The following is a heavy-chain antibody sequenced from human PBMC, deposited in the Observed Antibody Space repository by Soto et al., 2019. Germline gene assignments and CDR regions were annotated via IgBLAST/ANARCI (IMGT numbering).Heavy chain of an antibody. J-gene: IGHJ3*02. CDR3: AKGNSWSPALVLDI. CDR2: ISVCGCST. V-gene: IGHV3-23*01. Sequence: GGSLRLSCAASGFTFSSYAMNWVRQAPGKGLEWVSVISVCGCSTYYADSVKGRFTISRDSSKNTLYLQMNSLRAEDTAVYYCAKGNSWSPALVLDIWGQGTMVTVSS. D-gene: IGHD1-7*01. CDR1: GFTFSSYA.